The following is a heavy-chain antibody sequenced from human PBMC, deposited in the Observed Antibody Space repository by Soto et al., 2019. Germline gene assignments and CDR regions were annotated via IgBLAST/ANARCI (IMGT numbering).Heavy chain of an antibody. CDR1: GFTFSNAW. V-gene: IGHV3-15*07. CDR3: NTDLIAAPYYYGMDV. J-gene: IGHJ6*02. D-gene: IGHD6-13*01. Sequence: GGFLRLSCAASGFTFSNAWMNCVRQAPGKGLEWVGRIKSKTDGGTTDYAAPVKGRFTISRDDSKNTLYLQMNSLKTEDTAVYYCNTDLIAAPYYYGMDVWGQGTTVTVSS. CDR2: IKSKTDGGTT.